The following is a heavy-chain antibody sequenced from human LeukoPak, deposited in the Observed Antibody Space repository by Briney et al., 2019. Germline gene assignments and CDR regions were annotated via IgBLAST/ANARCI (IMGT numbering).Heavy chain of an antibody. D-gene: IGHD3-22*01. CDR1: GGSISSYY. CDR3: ARTDYYDSSGAFDC. J-gene: IGHJ4*02. Sequence: SETLSLTCTVSGGSISSYYWSWIRQPPGKGLEWIGYIYYSGSTNYNPSLKSRVTISVDTSKNQFSLKLSSVTAADTAVYYCARTDYYDSSGAFDCWGQGTLVTVSS. V-gene: IGHV4-59*01. CDR2: IYYSGST.